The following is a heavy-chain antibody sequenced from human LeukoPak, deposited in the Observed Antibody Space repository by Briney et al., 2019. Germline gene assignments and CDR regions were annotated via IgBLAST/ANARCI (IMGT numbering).Heavy chain of an antibody. CDR1: GDSASSNSAA. D-gene: IGHD6-13*01. CDR2: TYYRSKWYN. Sequence: SQTLSLTCAISGDSASSNSAAWNWIRQSPSRGLEWLGRTYYRSKWYNDYAVSVKGRIAINPDTSKNQFSLQLNFVTPEDTAVYYCARAKGRSPLFDYWGQGTLVTVSS. CDR3: ARAKGRSPLFDY. J-gene: IGHJ4*02. V-gene: IGHV6-1*01.